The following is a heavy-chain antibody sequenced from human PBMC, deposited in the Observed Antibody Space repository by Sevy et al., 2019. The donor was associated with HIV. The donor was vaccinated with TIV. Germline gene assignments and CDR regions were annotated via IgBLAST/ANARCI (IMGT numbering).Heavy chain of an antibody. CDR3: AREGCTQPHDY. J-gene: IGHJ4*02. Sequence: GGSLGLSCAASGFTFSFYPMSWVRQPPGKGLEWVSLFVFGGSKINYEDSVKGRFTSSRDNSRNTVYLQMNSLRADDTAVYYCAREGCTQPHDYWGQGTLVTVSS. CDR2: FVFGGSKI. CDR1: GFTFSFYP. D-gene: IGHD2-8*01. V-gene: IGHV3-23*01.